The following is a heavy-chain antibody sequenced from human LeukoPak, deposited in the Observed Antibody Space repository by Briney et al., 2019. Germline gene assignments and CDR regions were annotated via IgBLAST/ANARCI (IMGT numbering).Heavy chain of an antibody. V-gene: IGHV3-13*04. CDR1: GFTFSSYD. CDR3: ARGMGIAVAGIADFDY. CDR2: IGTAGDT. J-gene: IGHJ4*02. Sequence: GGSLRLSCAASGFTFSSYDVHWVRQATGKGLEWVSAIGTAGDTYYPGSVKGRFTISRENAKNSLYLQMNSLRAGDTAVYYCARGMGIAVAGIADFDYWGQGTLVTVSS. D-gene: IGHD6-19*01.